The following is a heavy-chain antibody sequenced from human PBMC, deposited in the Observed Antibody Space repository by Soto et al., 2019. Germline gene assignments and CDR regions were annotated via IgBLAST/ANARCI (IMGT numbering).Heavy chain of an antibody. Sequence: SETLSLTCTVSGGSISSSSYYWGWIRQPPGKGLEWIGSIYYSGSTYYNPSLKSRVTISVDTSKNQFSLKLSSVTAADTAVYYCASTLEWLLYHDYWGQGTLVTVSS. CDR1: GGSISSSSYY. V-gene: IGHV4-39*01. CDR2: IYYSGST. D-gene: IGHD3-3*01. J-gene: IGHJ4*02. CDR3: ASTLEWLLYHDY.